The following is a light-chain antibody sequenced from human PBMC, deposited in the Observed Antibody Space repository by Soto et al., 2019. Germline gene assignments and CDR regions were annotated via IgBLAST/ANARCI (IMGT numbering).Light chain of an antibody. V-gene: IGKV3-11*01. J-gene: IGKJ5*01. CDR3: QQYYDWPIT. CDR2: DAS. Sequence: EIVLTQSPATLSLSPGERATLSCRASQSISRYLAWYQQKPGQAPRLLIYDASYRVTGIPARFSGSGSGTDFTLTISSLQSEDFAIYYCQQYYDWPITFGQGTRLETK. CDR1: QSISRY.